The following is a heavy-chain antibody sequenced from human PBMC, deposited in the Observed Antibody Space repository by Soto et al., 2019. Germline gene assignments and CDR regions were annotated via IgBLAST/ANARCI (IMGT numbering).Heavy chain of an antibody. CDR2: ISSGGSSI. D-gene: IGHD3-10*01. CDR3: ARPGGYGMDV. Sequence: EVQLVESGGGLVQPGASLRLSCVASGFTFTTYSMTWVRQAPGKGLEWLSYISSGGSSIYHADSVKGRFTISRDNAKNSLYLQMNSLRDEDTAVYYCARPGGYGMDVWGQGTTVTVSS. J-gene: IGHJ6*02. CDR1: GFTFTTYS. V-gene: IGHV3-48*02.